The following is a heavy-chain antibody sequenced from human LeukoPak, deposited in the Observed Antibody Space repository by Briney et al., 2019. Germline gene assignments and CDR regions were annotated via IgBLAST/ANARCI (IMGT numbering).Heavy chain of an antibody. V-gene: IGHV3-23*01. Sequence: GGSLRLSCAASGFTFSSYAMSWVRQAPGKGLEWVSAISGSGGSTYYADSVKGRFTISRDNSKNTLYLQMNSLRAEDTAVYYCANSKESRSYHAPFDYWGQGTLVTVSS. D-gene: IGHD1-26*01. J-gene: IGHJ4*02. CDR3: ANSKESRSYHAPFDY. CDR1: GFTFSSYA. CDR2: ISGSGGST.